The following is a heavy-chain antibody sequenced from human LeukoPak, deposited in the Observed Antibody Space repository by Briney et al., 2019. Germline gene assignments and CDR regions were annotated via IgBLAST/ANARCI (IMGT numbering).Heavy chain of an antibody. Sequence: PSETLSLTCTVSGGSISSYYWSWIRQPPGKGLEWIGYIYYSGSTNYNPSLKSRVTISVDTSKNQFSLKLSSVTAADTAVYYCARVGGGYNTYFDYWGQGTLVTVSS. CDR3: ARVGGGYNTYFDY. CDR1: GGSISSYY. CDR2: IYYSGST. D-gene: IGHD5-24*01. V-gene: IGHV4-59*01. J-gene: IGHJ4*02.